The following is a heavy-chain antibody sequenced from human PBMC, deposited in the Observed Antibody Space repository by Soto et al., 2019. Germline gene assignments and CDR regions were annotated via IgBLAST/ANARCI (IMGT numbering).Heavy chain of an antibody. Sequence: GGSLRLSCAASGFTFSNAWMNWVRQAPGKGLEWVGRIKSKTDGGTTDYAAPVKGRFTISRDDSKNTLYLQMNSLKTEDTAVYYCTTRADYDFWSGYNVDAFDIWGQGTMVTVSS. D-gene: IGHD3-3*01. CDR2: IKSKTDGGTT. CDR3: TTRADYDFWSGYNVDAFDI. V-gene: IGHV3-15*07. J-gene: IGHJ3*02. CDR1: GFTFSNAW.